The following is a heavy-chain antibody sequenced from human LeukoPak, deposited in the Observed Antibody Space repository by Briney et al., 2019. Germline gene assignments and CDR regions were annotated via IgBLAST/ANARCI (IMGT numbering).Heavy chain of an antibody. D-gene: IGHD1-1*01. V-gene: IGHV4-30-2*01. CDR3: ARVERDYYYGMDV. CDR2: IYHSGST. CDR1: GGSISSGGYS. J-gene: IGHJ6*02. Sequence: SQTLSLTCAVSGGSISSGGYSWSWIRQPPGKGLEWIGYIYHSGSTYYNPSLKSRVTISVDTSKNQFSLKLSSVTAADTAVYYCARVERDYYYGMDVWGQGTTVTVSS.